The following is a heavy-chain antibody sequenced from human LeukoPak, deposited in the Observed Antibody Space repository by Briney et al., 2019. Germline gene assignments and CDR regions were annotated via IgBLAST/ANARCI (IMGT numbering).Heavy chain of an antibody. D-gene: IGHD6-19*01. CDR3: ASTTVAGTFLFDY. Sequence: ASVKVSCKASGGTFSCYAISWVRQAPGQGLEWMGGIIPIFGTANYAQKFQGRVTFTTDESTSTAYMELSSLRSEDTAVYYCASTTVAGTFLFDYWGQGTLVTVSS. J-gene: IGHJ4*02. V-gene: IGHV1-69*05. CDR2: IIPIFGTA. CDR1: GGTFSCYA.